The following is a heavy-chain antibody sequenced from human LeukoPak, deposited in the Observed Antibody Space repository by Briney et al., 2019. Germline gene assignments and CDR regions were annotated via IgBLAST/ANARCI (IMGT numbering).Heavy chain of an antibody. CDR3: ARKNGLDY. CDR1: GITFSSYA. J-gene: IGHJ4*02. Sequence: GGSLRLSCAASGITFSSYAMSWVRQAPGKGLEWVSGISGSGVGTYYADSVKGRFTISRDNSKNSLYLQMNSLRAEDTAVYYCARKNGLDYWGQGTLVTVSS. V-gene: IGHV3-23*01. CDR2: ISGSGVGT.